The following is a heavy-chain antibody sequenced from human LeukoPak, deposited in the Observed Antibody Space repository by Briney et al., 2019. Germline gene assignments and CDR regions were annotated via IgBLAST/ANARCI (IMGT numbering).Heavy chain of an antibody. CDR2: IYSGGST. J-gene: IGHJ3*02. CDR1: GFTVSSNY. Sequence: GGSLRLSCAASGFTVSSNYMSWVRRAPGKGLEWVSAIYSGGSTYYADSVKGRFTISRDNSKNTLSLQVNSLRAEDTAIYYCARDGNFGYDAFDIWGQGTMVTVSS. CDR3: ARDGNFGYDAFDI. V-gene: IGHV3-66*01. D-gene: IGHD3-10*01.